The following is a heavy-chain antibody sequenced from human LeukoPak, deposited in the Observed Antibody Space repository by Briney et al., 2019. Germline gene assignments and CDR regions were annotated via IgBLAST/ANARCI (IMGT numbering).Heavy chain of an antibody. V-gene: IGHV4-59*01. CDR3: ARGGLGVPAAPVDY. CDR1: GGSIRSYY. Sequence: SETLSLTCTVPGGSIRSYYWSWIRQPPGHGLEYIGYIFYSGSTNYNPSLKSRVTISVDTSRDQFSLRLSSVTAADTAVYYCARGGLGVPAAPVDYWGQGTLVTVSS. D-gene: IGHD2-2*01. J-gene: IGHJ4*02. CDR2: IFYSGST.